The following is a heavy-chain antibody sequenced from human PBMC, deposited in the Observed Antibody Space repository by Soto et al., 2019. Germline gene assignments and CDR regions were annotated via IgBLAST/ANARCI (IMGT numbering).Heavy chain of an antibody. Sequence: QVQLQESGPGLVRPSETLSLTCTVSGGSVTTGSYNWSWIRRPPGKGLEWIGNIFFTGITHYNPSLNNRVTMSVDTSKNQFSLTVTSVTAADTAVYYCARDGHGMVVWGQGTTVTVSS. CDR1: GGSVTTGSYN. CDR2: IFFTGIT. J-gene: IGHJ6*02. CDR3: ARDGHGMVV. V-gene: IGHV4-61*01.